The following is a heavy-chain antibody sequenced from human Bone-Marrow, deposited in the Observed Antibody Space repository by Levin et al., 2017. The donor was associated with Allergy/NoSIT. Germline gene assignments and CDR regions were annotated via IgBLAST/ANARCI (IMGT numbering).Heavy chain of an antibody. CDR1: GFTFSSYA. CDR3: ASTSSSWLYYFDY. CDR2: ISYDGSNK. V-gene: IGHV3-30-3*01. Sequence: GGSLRLSCAASGFTFSSYAMHWVRQAPGKGLEWVAVISYDGSNKYYADSVKGRFTISRDNSKNTLYLQMNSLRAEDTAVYYCASTSSSWLYYFDYWGQGTLVTVSS. D-gene: IGHD6-13*01. J-gene: IGHJ4*02.